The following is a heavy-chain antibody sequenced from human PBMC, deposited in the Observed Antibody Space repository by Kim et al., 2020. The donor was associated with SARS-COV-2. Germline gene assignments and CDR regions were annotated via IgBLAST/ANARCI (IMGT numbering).Heavy chain of an antibody. V-gene: IGHV3-23*01. Sequence: GGSLRLSCAASGFTFSSYAMSWVRQAPGKGLEWVSAISGSGGSTYYADSVKGRFTISRDNSKNTLYLQMNSLRAEDTAVYYCAKDPRYDSSGYSWFDPWGQGTLVTVSS. CDR1: GFTFSSYA. J-gene: IGHJ5*02. CDR3: AKDPRYDSSGYSWFDP. CDR2: ISGSGGST. D-gene: IGHD3-22*01.